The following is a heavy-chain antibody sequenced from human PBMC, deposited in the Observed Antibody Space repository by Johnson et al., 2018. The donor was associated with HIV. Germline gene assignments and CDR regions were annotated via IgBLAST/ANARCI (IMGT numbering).Heavy chain of an antibody. CDR1: GFTFSSYA. D-gene: IGHD6-6*01. Sequence: QMQLVESGGGVVQPGRSLRLSCAASGFTFSSYAMHWVRQAPGKGLEWVAVISYDGSNKYYADSVKGRFTISRDNSKNTLFLQMSSLRAEDTAVYYCARNSWGSSSGSRIWGQRTMVSVSS. CDR2: ISYDGSNK. CDR3: ARNSWGSSSGSRI. V-gene: IGHV3-30*04. J-gene: IGHJ3*02.